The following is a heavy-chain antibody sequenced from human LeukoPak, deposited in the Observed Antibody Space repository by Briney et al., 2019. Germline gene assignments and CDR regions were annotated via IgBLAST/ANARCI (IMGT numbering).Heavy chain of an antibody. D-gene: IGHD3-10*01. CDR3: ARVHGSGSYGD. Sequence: LETLSLTCTVSGGSITSYSYWSWIRQTPGKGLEWIGNINYNGNTNYNPSLKSRITISSDTSKNQFSLKLRSVTAADTAVYYCARVHGSGSYGDWGQGALVTVSS. V-gene: IGHV4-59*01. J-gene: IGHJ4*02. CDR2: INYNGNT. CDR1: GGSITSYSY.